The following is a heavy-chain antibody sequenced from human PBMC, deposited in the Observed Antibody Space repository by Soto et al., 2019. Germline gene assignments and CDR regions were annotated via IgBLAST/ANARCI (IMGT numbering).Heavy chain of an antibody. Sequence: SETLSLTCTVCGGSINNNYWSWIRQPPERGLEWIGYIFSNGRTNYNPSLETRVAISVDTSKNQLSLKLRSVTAADTAVYYCARGGDNSPWYYSLWGQGTLVTVSS. CDR2: IFSNGRT. D-gene: IGHD3-10*01. CDR1: GGSINNNY. CDR3: ARGGDNSPWYYSL. J-gene: IGHJ4*02. V-gene: IGHV4-59*01.